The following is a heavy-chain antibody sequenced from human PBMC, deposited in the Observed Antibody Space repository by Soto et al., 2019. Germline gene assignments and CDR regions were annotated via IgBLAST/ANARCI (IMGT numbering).Heavy chain of an antibody. CDR1: GFTFSSYS. D-gene: IGHD6-13*01. CDR3: ARDLYSSSWYNWFDP. V-gene: IGHV3-48*01. J-gene: IGHJ5*02. CDR2: ISSSSSTI. Sequence: GSLRLSCAASGFTFSSYSMNWVRQAPGKGLEWVSYISSSSSTIYYADSVKGRFTISRDNAKNSLYLQMNSLRAEDTAVYYCARDLYSSSWYNWFDPWGQGTLVTVSS.